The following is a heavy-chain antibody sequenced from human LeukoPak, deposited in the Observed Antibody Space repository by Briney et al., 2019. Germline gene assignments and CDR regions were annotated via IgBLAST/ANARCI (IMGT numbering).Heavy chain of an antibody. CDR2: INPSGGST. J-gene: IGHJ6*02. CDR1: GYTFTSYY. Sequence: ASVKVSCKASGYTFTSYYMHWVRQAPGQGLEWMGIINPSGGSTSYAQKFQGRVTMTRDTSTSTVYMELSSLRSDDTAVYYCARESDYYYYYYGMDVWGQGTTVTVSS. CDR3: ARESDYYYYYYGMDV. V-gene: IGHV1-46*01. D-gene: IGHD4-17*01.